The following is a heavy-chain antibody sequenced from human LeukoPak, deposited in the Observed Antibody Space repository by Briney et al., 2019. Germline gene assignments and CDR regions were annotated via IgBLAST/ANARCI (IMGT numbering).Heavy chain of an antibody. CDR1: GFTFRSYA. Sequence: GGSLRLSCAASGFTFRSYAMSWVRQAPGKGLEWVSAISGGGSSIHYADSVKGRFTISRDNSKNTLYLQMNSLRAEDTAVYYCAKPRLQLELRLLFDYWGQGTLVTVSS. D-gene: IGHD1-7*01. CDR3: AKPRLQLELRLLFDY. CDR2: ISGGGSSI. J-gene: IGHJ4*02. V-gene: IGHV3-23*01.